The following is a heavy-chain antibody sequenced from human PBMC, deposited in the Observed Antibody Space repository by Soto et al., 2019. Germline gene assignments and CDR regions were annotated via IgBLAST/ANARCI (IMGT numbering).Heavy chain of an antibody. J-gene: IGHJ4*01. CDR3: ARDIGYTSTRPYGNY. D-gene: IGHD6-19*01. CDR2: ISSSSSYI. Sequence: GGSLRLSCAASGFTFSSYSMNWVRQAPGKGLEWVSSISSSSSYIYYADSVKGRFTISRDNAKNSLYLQMNSLIAEDTAVYYYARDIGYTSTRPYGNYWCSGTQLTIS. V-gene: IGHV3-21*01. CDR1: GFTFSSYS.